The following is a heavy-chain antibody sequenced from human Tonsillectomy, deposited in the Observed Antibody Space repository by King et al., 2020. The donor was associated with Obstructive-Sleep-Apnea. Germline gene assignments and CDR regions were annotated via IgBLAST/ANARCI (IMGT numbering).Heavy chain of an antibody. V-gene: IGHV3-43D*03. Sequence: VQLVESGGVVVQPGGSLRLSCAASGFTFDDYGMHWVRQAPGKGLEWVSLITWNGGSTHYADSVEGRCTISRDNSKNSLYLQMNSLRPEDSALYYCAKDENGDYGAIGYWGQGTLVTVAS. CDR3: AKDENGDYGAIGY. D-gene: IGHD4-17*01. J-gene: IGHJ4*02. CDR2: ITWNGGST. CDR1: GFTFDDYG.